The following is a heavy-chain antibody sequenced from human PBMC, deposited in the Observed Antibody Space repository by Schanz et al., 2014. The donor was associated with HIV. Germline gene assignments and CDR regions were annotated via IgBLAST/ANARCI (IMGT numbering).Heavy chain of an antibody. D-gene: IGHD3-22*01. Sequence: ARLVQSGAEVKRPGASVTVSCTAAGSTFPDLDVNWVRQAAGQGLEWMAWLNPKSGNTGYAQKFQGRVTMTRDTSISTAYMELSRLRSDDTAVYYCAMGPDYYDSSAYYRVGLWYFDLWGRGTLVTVSS. CDR1: GSTFPDLD. V-gene: IGHV1-8*01. J-gene: IGHJ2*01. CDR3: AMGPDYYDSSAYYRVGLWYFDL. CDR2: LNPKSGNT.